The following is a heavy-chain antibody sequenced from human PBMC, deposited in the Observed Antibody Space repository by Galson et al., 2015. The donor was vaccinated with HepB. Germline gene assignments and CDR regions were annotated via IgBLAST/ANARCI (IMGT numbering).Heavy chain of an antibody. CDR3: ARDLLGFGLDV. J-gene: IGHJ6*02. D-gene: IGHD2-15*01. V-gene: IGHV3-11*06. CDR1: GFSLGDHY. Sequence: SLRLSCAVSGFSLGDHYMSWIRQAPGKGLEWISSISSSTRYTNYADSVKGRFTISRDDAKNLVYLQMSNLRAEDTAVYYCARDLLGFGLDVWGQGTTVTVSS. CDR2: ISSSTRYT.